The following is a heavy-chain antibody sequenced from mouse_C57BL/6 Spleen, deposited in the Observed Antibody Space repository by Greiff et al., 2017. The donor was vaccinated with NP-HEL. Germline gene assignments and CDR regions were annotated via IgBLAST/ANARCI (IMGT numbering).Heavy chain of an antibody. V-gene: IGHV3-6*01. Sequence: ESGPGLVKPSQSLSLTCSVTGYSITSGYYWNWIRQFPGNKLEWMGYISYDGSNNYNPSLKNRISITRDTSKNQFFLKLNSVTTEDTATYYCARDGSTYFDDWGQGTTLTVSS. CDR2: ISYDGSN. CDR3: ARDGSTYFDD. J-gene: IGHJ2*01. CDR1: GYSITSGYY. D-gene: IGHD1-1*01.